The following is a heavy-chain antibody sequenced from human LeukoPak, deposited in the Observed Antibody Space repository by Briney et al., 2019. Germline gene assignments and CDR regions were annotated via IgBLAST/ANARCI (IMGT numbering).Heavy chain of an antibody. Sequence: PGGSLRLSCAASEFTFSNYWMSWVRPAPGKGLEWVSYISDSGTTIYYGDSVKGRFTISRDNAKRSLYLQMNSLRAEDTAVYYCARVRYFDWLGPFDYWGQGTLVTVSS. CDR3: ARVRYFDWLGPFDY. CDR1: EFTFSNYW. V-gene: IGHV3-48*04. CDR2: ISDSGTTI. D-gene: IGHD3-9*01. J-gene: IGHJ4*02.